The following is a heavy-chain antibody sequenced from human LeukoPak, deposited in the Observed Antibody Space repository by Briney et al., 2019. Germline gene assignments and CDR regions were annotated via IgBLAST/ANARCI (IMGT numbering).Heavy chain of an antibody. CDR3: ARGIKLAAAGTFFDY. CDR1: GGSISSYY. Sequence: PSETLSLTCTVSGGSISSYYWSWIRQPPGKGLEWIGYIYYSGSTNYNPSLKSRVTISVDTSKNQFSLKLSSVTAADTAVYHCARGIKLAAAGTFFDYWGQGTLVTVSS. CDR2: IYYSGST. V-gene: IGHV4-59*01. J-gene: IGHJ4*02. D-gene: IGHD6-13*01.